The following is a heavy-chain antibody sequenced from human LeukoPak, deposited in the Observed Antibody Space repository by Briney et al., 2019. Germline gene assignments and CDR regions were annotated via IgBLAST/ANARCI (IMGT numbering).Heavy chain of an antibody. J-gene: IGHJ4*02. CDR1: GGSISSYY. CDR3: ARGIRGYSFDY. V-gene: IGHV4-59*12. CDR2: IYYSGST. Sequence: SETLSLTCTVSGGSISSYYWSWIRQPPGKGLEWIGYIYYSGSTNYNPSLKSRVTISVDTSKNQFSLKLSSVTAADTAVYYCARGIRGYSFDYWGQGTLVTVSS. D-gene: IGHD5-18*01.